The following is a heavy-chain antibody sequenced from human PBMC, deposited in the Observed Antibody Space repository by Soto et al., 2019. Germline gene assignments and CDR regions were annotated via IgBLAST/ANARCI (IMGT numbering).Heavy chain of an antibody. Sequence: PGGSLRLSCAASGFTFSSYAMSWVRQAPGKGLEWVSAISGSGGSTYYADYVKGRFTISRDNSKNTLYLQMNSLRAEDAAVYYCAKDSSGYPGGYFDYWGQGTLVTVSS. J-gene: IGHJ4*02. V-gene: IGHV3-23*01. CDR3: AKDSSGYPGGYFDY. CDR2: ISGSGGST. CDR1: GFTFSSYA. D-gene: IGHD3-22*01.